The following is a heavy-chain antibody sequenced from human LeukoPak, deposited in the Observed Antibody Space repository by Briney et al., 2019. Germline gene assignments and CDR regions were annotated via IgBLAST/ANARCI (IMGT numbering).Heavy chain of an antibody. Sequence: PSETLSLTCTVSGGSISSSSYYWGWIRQPPGKGLEWIGSIYYSGSTYYNPSLKSRVTISVDTSKNQFSLKLSSVTAADTAVYYCARAGSGCFDYWGQGTLVTVSS. D-gene: IGHD3-3*01. V-gene: IGHV4-39*01. CDR3: ARAGSGCFDY. J-gene: IGHJ4*02. CDR2: IYYSGST. CDR1: GGSISSSSYY.